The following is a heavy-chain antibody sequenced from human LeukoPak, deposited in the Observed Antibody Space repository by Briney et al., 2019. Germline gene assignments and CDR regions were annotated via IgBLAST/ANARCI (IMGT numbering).Heavy chain of an antibody. D-gene: IGHD4-23*01. CDR2: IDYSGST. CDR1: GGSIRSYY. CDR3: ARAPNYGGKSFDY. J-gene: IGHJ4*02. Sequence: SETLSLTCTVSGGSIRSYYWSWIRQTPGKGLEWIGYIDYSGSTNYNPSLKSRVTISVDTSKNQFSLKLSSVTAADTAVYYCARAPNYGGKSFDYWGQGTLVAVSS. V-gene: IGHV4-59*08.